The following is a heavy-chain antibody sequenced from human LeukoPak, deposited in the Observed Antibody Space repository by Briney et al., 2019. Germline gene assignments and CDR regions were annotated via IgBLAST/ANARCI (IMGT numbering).Heavy chain of an antibody. CDR3: VRGKYSSGWYKDKNWFDP. J-gene: IGHJ5*02. V-gene: IGHV4-59*12. CDR1: DDSITMYY. D-gene: IGHD6-19*01. CDR2: VDHTGST. Sequence: SETLSLTCSVSDDSITMYYWTWIRQPPGKGLEWIGYVDHTGSTNFNPSLHGRVSISRGTTKNQFSLKLSSVTAADTAVYYCVRGKYSSGWYKDKNWFDPWGQGTPVTVSS.